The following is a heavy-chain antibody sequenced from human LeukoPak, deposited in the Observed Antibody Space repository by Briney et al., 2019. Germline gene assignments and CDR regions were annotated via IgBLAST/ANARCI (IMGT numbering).Heavy chain of an antibody. CDR1: GGSISSHY. CDR3: ARGGYYYYYMDV. V-gene: IGHV4-59*11. Sequence: SETLSLTCTVSGGSISSHYWSWIRQPPGKGLEWIGYIYYGGSTNYNPSLKSRVTISVDTSKNQFSLKLSSVTAADTAVYYCARGGYYYYYMDVWGKGTTVTVSS. CDR2: IYYGGST. J-gene: IGHJ6*03.